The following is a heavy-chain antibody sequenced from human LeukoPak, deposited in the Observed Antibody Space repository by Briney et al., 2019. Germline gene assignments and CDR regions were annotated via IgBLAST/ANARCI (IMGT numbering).Heavy chain of an antibody. Sequence: PGGSLRLSCAASGFTFSSYLMSWVRQAPGKGLEWVANINQDGSEKYYADSVKGRFTISRDNSKNTLYLQMNSLRAEDTAVYYCAKDMNYYDSSEHAFDIWGQGTMVTVSS. D-gene: IGHD3-22*01. CDR2: INQDGSEK. CDR1: GFTFSSYL. J-gene: IGHJ3*02. V-gene: IGHV3-7*01. CDR3: AKDMNYYDSSEHAFDI.